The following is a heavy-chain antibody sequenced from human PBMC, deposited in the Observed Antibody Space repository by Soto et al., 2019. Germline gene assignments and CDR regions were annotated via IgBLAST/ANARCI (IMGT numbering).Heavy chain of an antibody. V-gene: IGHV4-30-4*01. CDR1: GGSISSGDYY. J-gene: IGHJ3*02. D-gene: IGHD3-22*01. CDR3: ARDGGTYYYDSSGPTYAFDI. Sequence: SETLSLTCTVSGGSISSGDYYWRWIRQPPGKCLEWIGYIYYSGSTYYNPSLKSRVTISVDTSKNQFSLKLSSVTAADTAVYYCARDGGTYYYDSSGPTYAFDIWGQGTMVTV. CDR2: IYYSGST.